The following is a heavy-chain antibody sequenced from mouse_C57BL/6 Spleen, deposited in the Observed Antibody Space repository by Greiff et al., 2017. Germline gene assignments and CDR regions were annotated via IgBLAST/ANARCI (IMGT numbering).Heavy chain of an antibody. CDR3: ARRNCEGYFDY. V-gene: IGHV8-12*01. CDR1: GFSLSTSGMG. Sequence: QVTLKESGPGILQSSQTLSLTCSFSGFSLSTSGMGVSWIRQPSGKGLEWLAHTYWDDDKRYNPSLKSRLTISKDTSRNQVFLKITSVDTADTATYYCARRNCEGYFDYWGQGTTLTVSS. J-gene: IGHJ2*01. D-gene: IGHD4-1*01. CDR2: TYWDDDK.